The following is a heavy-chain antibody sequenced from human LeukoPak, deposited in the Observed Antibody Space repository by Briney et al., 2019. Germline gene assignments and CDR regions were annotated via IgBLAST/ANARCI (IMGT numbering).Heavy chain of an antibody. D-gene: IGHD2-2*01. Sequence: ASVKVSCKASGYTSTGYYMHWVRQAPGQGLEWMGWINPNSGGTNYAQKFQGRVTMTRDTSISTAYMELSRLRSDDTAVYYCARVKDIVVVPAAPYYYYGMDVWGQGTTVTVSS. V-gene: IGHV1-2*02. J-gene: IGHJ6*02. CDR3: ARVKDIVVVPAAPYYYYGMDV. CDR2: INPNSGGT. CDR1: GYTSTGYY.